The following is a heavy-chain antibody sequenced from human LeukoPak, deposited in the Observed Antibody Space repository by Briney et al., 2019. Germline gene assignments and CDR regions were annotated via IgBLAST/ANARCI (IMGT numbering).Heavy chain of an antibody. CDR1: GGSFSGYY. CDR2: INHSGST. V-gene: IGHV4-34*01. Sequence: SETLSLTCAVYGGSFSGYYWSWIRQPPGKGLEWIGEINHSGSTNYNPSLKSRVTISVDTSKNQFSLKLSSVTAADTAVYYCARGRYSGLNCFDPWGQGTLVNVSS. J-gene: IGHJ5*02. CDR3: ARGRYSGLNCFDP. D-gene: IGHD1-26*01.